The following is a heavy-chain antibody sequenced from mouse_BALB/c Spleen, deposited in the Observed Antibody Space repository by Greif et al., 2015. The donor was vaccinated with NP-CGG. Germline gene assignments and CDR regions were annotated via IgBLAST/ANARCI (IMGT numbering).Heavy chain of an antibody. CDR3: ARRTGTEAMDY. CDR2: IYPGSGNT. J-gene: IGHJ4*01. CDR1: GYTFTDYY. Sequence: QVQLQQSGPELVKPGASVKISCKASGYTFTDYYINWVKRKPGQGLEWIGWIYPGSGNTKYNEKFKGMATLTVDTSSSTVYMQLSSLTSEDTAVYFCARRTGTEAMDYWGQGTSVTVSS. V-gene: IGHV1-84*02. D-gene: IGHD4-1*01.